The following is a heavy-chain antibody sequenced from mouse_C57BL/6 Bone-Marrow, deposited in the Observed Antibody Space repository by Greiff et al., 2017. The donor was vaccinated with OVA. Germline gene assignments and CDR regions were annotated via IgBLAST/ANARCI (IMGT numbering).Heavy chain of an antibody. V-gene: IGHV7-3*01. CDR2: IRNKANGYTT. CDR3: ARFLLGPYFDY. CDR1: GFTFTDYY. J-gene: IGHJ2*01. D-gene: IGHD4-1*01. Sequence: EVKLVESGGGLVQPGGSLSLSCAASGFTFTDYYMSWVRQPPGKALEWLGFIRNKANGYTTEYSASVKGRFAISSDNSQSILYLQMNALRAEDSATYYCARFLLGPYFDYWGQGTTLTVSS.